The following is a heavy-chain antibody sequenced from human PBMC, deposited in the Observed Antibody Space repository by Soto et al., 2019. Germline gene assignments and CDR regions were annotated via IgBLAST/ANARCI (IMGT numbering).Heavy chain of an antibody. Sequence: QVQLVQSGAEVRKPGSSVQVSCKASGGTFYTYTFSWVRQAPGQGLEWMGSITPIYPTTNYAEKFQGSLTVTADGSTNTAYMELNSLTSDDTAVYYCARIPRYSFPTSDDLDSWGQGTLVTVSS. CDR1: GGTFYTYT. CDR3: ARIPRYSFPTSDDLDS. V-gene: IGHV1-69*15. J-gene: IGHJ5*02. CDR2: ITPIYPTT. D-gene: IGHD5-18*01.